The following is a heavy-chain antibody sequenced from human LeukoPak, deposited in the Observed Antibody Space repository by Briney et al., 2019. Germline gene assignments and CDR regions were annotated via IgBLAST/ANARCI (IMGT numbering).Heavy chain of an antibody. CDR2: IYTSGST. Sequence: SETLSLTCTVSGGSICSYYWSWIRQPAGKGMEWIGRIYTSGSTNYNPSLKSRVTMSVDTSKNQFSLKLSSVTAADTAVYYCARDNVDTAMVMWFDPWGQGTLVTVSS. CDR3: ARDNVDTAMVMWFDP. CDR1: GGSICSYY. J-gene: IGHJ5*02. V-gene: IGHV4-4*07. D-gene: IGHD5-18*01.